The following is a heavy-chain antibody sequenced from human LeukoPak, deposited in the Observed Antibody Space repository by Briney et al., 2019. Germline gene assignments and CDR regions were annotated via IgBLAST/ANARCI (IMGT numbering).Heavy chain of an antibody. CDR1: GFTFSSYD. CDR2: IGTAGDT. CDR3: ARGGYDYSDYGHMDV. D-gene: IGHD4-11*01. J-gene: IGHJ6*02. V-gene: IGHV3-13*01. Sequence: PGGSLRLSCAASGFTFSSYDMHWVRQATGKGLEWVSAIGTAGDTYYPGSVKGRFTISRENAKNSLYLQMNSLRAGDTAVYYCARGGYDYSDYGHMDVWGQGTTVTVSS.